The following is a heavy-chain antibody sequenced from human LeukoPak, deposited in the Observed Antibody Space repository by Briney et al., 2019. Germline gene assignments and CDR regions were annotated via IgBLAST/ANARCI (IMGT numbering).Heavy chain of an antibody. CDR1: GYTFTGYY. V-gene: IGHV1-8*03. CDR3: ATSILREGGDAFDI. Sequence: ASVKVSCKASGYTFTGYYMHWVRQAPGQGLEWMGWMNPNSGNTGYAQKFQGRVTITRNTSISTAYMELSSLRSEDTAAYYCATSILREGGDAFDIWGQGTMVTVSS. D-gene: IGHD4-17*01. J-gene: IGHJ3*02. CDR2: MNPNSGNT.